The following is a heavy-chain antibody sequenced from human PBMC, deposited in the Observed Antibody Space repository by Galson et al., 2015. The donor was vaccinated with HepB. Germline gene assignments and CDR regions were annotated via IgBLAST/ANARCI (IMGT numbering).Heavy chain of an antibody. V-gene: IGHV3-49*03. CDR2: ITSKAYGGTT. CDR3: TGGHTFIFY. D-gene: IGHD3-9*01. J-gene: IGHJ4*02. Sequence: SLRLSCAASGFTFGDYAMSWFRQAPGKGLEWIGFITSKAYGGTTDYAASVKGRFTISRDDSKSLAHLQMNSLKTEDTAVYYCTGGHTFIFYWGQGTLVTVSS. CDR1: GFTFGDYA.